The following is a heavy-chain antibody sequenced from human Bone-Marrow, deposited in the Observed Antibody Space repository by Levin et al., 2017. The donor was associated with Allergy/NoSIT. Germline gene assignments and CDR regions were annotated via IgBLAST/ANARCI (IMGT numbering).Heavy chain of an antibody. Sequence: SSETLSLTCTVSGGSVTSGTYYWSWIRQPPGKGLEWIGDINHSGNTNYNPSLKSRVIISVDTSKNQFSLKFSSVTAADTAMYYCARETGIAVGDIFEDWYFDLWGRGTLVSVSS. V-gene: IGHV4-61*01. CDR1: GGSVTSGTYY. CDR2: INHSGNT. J-gene: IGHJ2*01. D-gene: IGHD6-19*01. CDR3: ARETGIAVGDIFEDWYFDL.